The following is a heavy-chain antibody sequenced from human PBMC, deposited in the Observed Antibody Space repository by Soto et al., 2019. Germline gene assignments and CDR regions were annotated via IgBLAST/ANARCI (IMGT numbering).Heavy chain of an antibody. CDR2: ISYDGSNK. J-gene: IGHJ4*02. V-gene: IGHV3-30*03. Sequence: PGGSLRLSCAASGFTFSSYGMHWVRQAPGKGLEWVAVISYDGSNKYYADSVKGRFTISRDNSKNTLYLQMNSLRAEDTAVHYCAVYNYYYDSSISGYWGQGTLVTVSS. CDR3: AVYNYYYDSSISGY. CDR1: GFTFSSYG. D-gene: IGHD3-22*01.